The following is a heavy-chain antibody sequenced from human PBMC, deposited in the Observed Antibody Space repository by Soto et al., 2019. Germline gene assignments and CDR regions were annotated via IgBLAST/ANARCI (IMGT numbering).Heavy chain of an antibody. D-gene: IGHD3-22*01. CDR2: ISSSSSTI. J-gene: IGHJ4*02. CDR3: AKGTAYYDSSGYYFDY. V-gene: IGHV3-48*02. Sequence: GGSLRLSCAASGFTFSSYSMNWVRQAPGKGLEWVSYISSSSSTIYYADSVKGRFTISRDNAKNSLYLQMNSLRDEDTAVYYCAKGTAYYDSSGYYFDYWGQGTLVTVSS. CDR1: GFTFSSYS.